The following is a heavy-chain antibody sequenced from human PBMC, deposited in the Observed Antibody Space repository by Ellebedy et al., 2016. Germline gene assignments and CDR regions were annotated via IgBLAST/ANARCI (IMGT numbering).Heavy chain of an antibody. Sequence: SLKISXAASGFTFDDYAMHWVRQAPGKGLEWVSGISWNSGSIDYADSVKGRFTISRDNAKNSLYLQMNSLRAEDTALYYCAREVTFGGVIANFYYYYGMDVWGQGTTVTVSS. V-gene: IGHV3-9*01. D-gene: IGHD3-16*02. CDR1: GFTFDDYA. J-gene: IGHJ6*02. CDR3: AREVTFGGVIANFYYYYGMDV. CDR2: ISWNSGSI.